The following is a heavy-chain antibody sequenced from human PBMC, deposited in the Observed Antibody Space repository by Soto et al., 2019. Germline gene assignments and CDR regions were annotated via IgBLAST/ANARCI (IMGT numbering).Heavy chain of an antibody. D-gene: IGHD4-17*01. CDR1: GFSFSTYP. CDR2: ISGSGGDT. CDR3: AKILSTVTTYYYGMDV. V-gene: IGHV3-23*01. Sequence: PGGSLRLSCAGSGFSFSTYPMTWVRQAPGKRLEGVSSISGSGGDTYYIDSVKGRFTISRDNSKNTVYLQMNSLRAEDTAVYYCAKILSTVTTYYYGMDVWGQGTTVTVSS. J-gene: IGHJ6*02.